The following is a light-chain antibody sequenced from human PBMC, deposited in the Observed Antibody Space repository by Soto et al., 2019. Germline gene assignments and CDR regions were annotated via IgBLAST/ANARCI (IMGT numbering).Light chain of an antibody. Sequence: AIRMTQSPSSFSASVGDRVTITCRASQGISSYLAWYQQKPGRAPKLLIYAASTLQSGVPSRFSGSGSGTDFTLTISCLQSEDFATYYCQQYYDYPRTFGQGTKVDIK. CDR2: AAS. CDR3: QQYYDYPRT. V-gene: IGKV1-8*01. J-gene: IGKJ1*01. CDR1: QGISSY.